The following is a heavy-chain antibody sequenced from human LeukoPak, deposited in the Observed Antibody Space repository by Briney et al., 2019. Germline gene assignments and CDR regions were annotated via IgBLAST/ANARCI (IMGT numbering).Heavy chain of an antibody. V-gene: IGHV3-30*03. CDR1: GFTFSTYS. J-gene: IGHJ4*02. CDR3: ARSLNYYGSGNFVRRVVC. CDR2: ISNDGNSK. Sequence: PGGSLRLSCAASGFTFSTYSMTWVRQAPGKGLEWVAAISNDGNSKYHADSVRGRFTISRDNSKNTLYLQMDSLRAEDTAVYYCARSLNYYGSGNFVRRVVCWGQKTQVTVSS. D-gene: IGHD3-10*01.